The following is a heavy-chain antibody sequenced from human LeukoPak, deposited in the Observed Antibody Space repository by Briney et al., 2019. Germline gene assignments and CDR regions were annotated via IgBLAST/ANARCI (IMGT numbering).Heavy chain of an antibody. Sequence: GGSLRLSCAASGFTFDSYAINWVHQAPGKGLEWVSGISGSGGSTFYADSVKGRFTISRDNSKNTLYLQMNSLRAEDTAVYYCAKKKDYGDYVNYFDYWGQGTLVTVSS. CDR1: GFTFDSYA. CDR2: ISGSGGST. V-gene: IGHV3-23*01. J-gene: IGHJ4*02. D-gene: IGHD4-17*01. CDR3: AKKKDYGDYVNYFDY.